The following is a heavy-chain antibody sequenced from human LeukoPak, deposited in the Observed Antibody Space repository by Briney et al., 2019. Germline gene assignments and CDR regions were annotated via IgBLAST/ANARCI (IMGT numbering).Heavy chain of an antibody. V-gene: IGHV4-30-4*01. CDR1: GGSISSGDYY. CDR2: IYYSGST. CDR3: AGSYAYPYYFDN. J-gene: IGHJ4*02. D-gene: IGHD3-16*01. Sequence: SETLSLTCTVSGGSISSGDYYWSWIRQPPGKGLEWIGYIYYSGSTYYNPSLKSRVTISVDTSKNQFSLKLSSVTAADTAVYYCAGSYAYPYYFDNWGQGTLVTVSS.